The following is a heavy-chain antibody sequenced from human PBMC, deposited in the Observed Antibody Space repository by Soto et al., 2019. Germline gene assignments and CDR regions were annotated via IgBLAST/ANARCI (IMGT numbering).Heavy chain of an antibody. V-gene: IGHV3-21*01. J-gene: IGHJ6*02. CDR2: ISTTSTYI. CDR1: GFTFSEYS. Sequence: GGSLRLSCTASGFTFSEYSMSWVRQAPGKGLEWVASISTTSTYIYYADSVKGRFTISRDNAKNSLHLQMNSLRAEDTAVYYCVRDYVMDVWGQGTTVTVSS. D-gene: IGHD3-10*02. CDR3: VRDYVMDV.